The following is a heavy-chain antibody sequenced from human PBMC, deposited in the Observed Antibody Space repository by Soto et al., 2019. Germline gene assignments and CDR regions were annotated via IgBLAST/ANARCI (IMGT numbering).Heavy chain of an antibody. CDR1: GFTFSSYG. CDR2: IWYDGSNK. Sequence: QVQLVESGGGVVQPGRSLRLSCAASGFTFSSYGMHWVRQAPGKGLEWVAVIWYDGSNKYYADSVKGRFTISRDNSKNTLYLQMNSLRAEDTAGYYCARDRRVSPALYYGMDVWGQGTTVTVSS. CDR3: ARDRRVSPALYYGMDV. D-gene: IGHD6-25*01. J-gene: IGHJ6*02. V-gene: IGHV3-33*01.